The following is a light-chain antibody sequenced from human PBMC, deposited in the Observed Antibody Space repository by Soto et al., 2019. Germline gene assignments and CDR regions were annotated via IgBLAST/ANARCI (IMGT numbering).Light chain of an antibody. CDR3: QQFKSYPLT. V-gene: IGKV1-39*01. CDR2: AAS. CDR1: QSISSY. Sequence: DIQMTQSPSSLSASVGDRVTITCRASQSISSYLNWYQQKPGKAPKLLISAASTLQSGVPSRLSGSGSGTDFTLTIRSLQPEDFATYYCQQFKSYPLTCGGGTKVDI. J-gene: IGKJ4*01.